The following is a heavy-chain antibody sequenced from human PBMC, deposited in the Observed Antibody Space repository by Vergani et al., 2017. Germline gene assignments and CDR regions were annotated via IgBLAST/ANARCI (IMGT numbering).Heavy chain of an antibody. D-gene: IGHD6-19*01. CDR3: AKAGIAVAGTGYYYYMDV. V-gene: IGHV3-30*18. CDR1: GFTLSSYG. Sequence: QVQLVESGGGVVQPGRSLRLSCAASGFTLSSYGMHWVRQAPGKGLEWVAVISYDGSNKYYADSVKGRFTISRDNSKNTLYLQMNSLRAEDTAVYYCAKAGIAVAGTGYYYYMDVWGKGTTVTVSS. CDR2: ISYDGSNK. J-gene: IGHJ6*03.